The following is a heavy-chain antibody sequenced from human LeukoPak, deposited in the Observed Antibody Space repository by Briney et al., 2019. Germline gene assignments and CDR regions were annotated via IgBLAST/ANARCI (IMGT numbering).Heavy chain of an antibody. J-gene: IGHJ4*02. CDR3: AKDRREYSYGSFDY. CDR2: ISYDGSNK. V-gene: IGHV3-30*18. CDR1: GFTFSSYG. Sequence: PGGSLRLSCTASGFTFSSYGMHWVRQAPGKGLEWVAVISYDGSNKYYADSVKGRFTISRDNSKNTLYLQMNSLRAEDTAVYYCAKDRREYSYGSFDYWGLGTLVTVSS. D-gene: IGHD5-18*01.